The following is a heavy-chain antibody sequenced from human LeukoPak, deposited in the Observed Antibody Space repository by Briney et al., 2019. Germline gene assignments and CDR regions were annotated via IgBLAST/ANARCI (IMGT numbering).Heavy chain of an antibody. J-gene: IGHJ4*02. CDR1: GGSISSYY. CDR2: IYYSGST. Sequence: SKTLSLTCTVSGGSISSYYWSWIRQPPGKGLEWIAYIYYSGSTNYNPSLKSRVTISVDTSKNQFSLNLSSVTAADTAVYYCARDAYNYGGRTHPYYFDYWAQGTLVTVSS. D-gene: IGHD5-18*01. V-gene: IGHV4-59*12. CDR3: ARDAYNYGGRTHPYYFDY.